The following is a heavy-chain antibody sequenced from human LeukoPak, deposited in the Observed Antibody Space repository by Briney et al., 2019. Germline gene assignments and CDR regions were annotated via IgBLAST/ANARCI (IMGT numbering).Heavy chain of an antibody. Sequence: PSETLSLTCTVSGGSISIYYWTWIRQPPGKGLEWIGYIYYSGNTNYTPSLKSRVTMSVDTSKNQFSLKLNSVTAADTAVYYCARLSTGGTPFNWFDSWGQGALVTVSS. J-gene: IGHJ5*01. CDR3: ARLSTGGTPFNWFDS. CDR2: IYYSGNT. D-gene: IGHD6-13*01. V-gene: IGHV4-59*08. CDR1: GGSISIYY.